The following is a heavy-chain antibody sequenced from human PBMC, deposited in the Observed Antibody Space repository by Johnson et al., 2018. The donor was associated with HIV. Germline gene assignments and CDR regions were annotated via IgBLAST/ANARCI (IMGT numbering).Heavy chain of an antibody. V-gene: IGHV3-30*04. J-gene: IGHJ3*01. D-gene: IGHD6-13*01. CDR1: GFTFSSYA. CDR2: ISYDGSNK. CDR3: ARDQRLAAVATDGFDV. Sequence: VQLVESGGGVVQPGRSLRLSCAASGFTFSSYAMHWVRQAPGKGLEWVAVISYDGSNKYYADSVKGRFTISRDNSKNTLYLQMNSLRAEDTAVYYCARDQRLAAVATDGFDVWGRGTMVTVSS.